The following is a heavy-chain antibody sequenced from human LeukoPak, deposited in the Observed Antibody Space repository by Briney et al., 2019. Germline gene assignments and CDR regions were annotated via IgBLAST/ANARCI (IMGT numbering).Heavy chain of an antibody. CDR3: ARFYSGSPPDI. Sequence: SDTLSLTCTVSGGSISDYYWSWIRQPPGKGLEWIGYMYYSGSTNYNPSLKSRVTISVDTSKNQFSLKLTFVTAADSAVYYCARFYSGSPPDIWGQGTVVTVSS. J-gene: IGHJ3*02. V-gene: IGHV4-59*01. CDR2: MYYSGST. D-gene: IGHD1-26*01. CDR1: GGSISDYY.